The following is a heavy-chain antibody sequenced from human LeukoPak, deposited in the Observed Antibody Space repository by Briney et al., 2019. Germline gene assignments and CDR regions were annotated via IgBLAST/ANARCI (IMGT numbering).Heavy chain of an antibody. V-gene: IGHV1-69*04. D-gene: IGHD3-10*01. CDR1: GGTFSSYA. J-gene: IGHJ4*02. CDR2: IIPILGIA. Sequence: SVKVSCKASGGTFSSYAISWVRQAPGQGLEWMGRIIPILGIANYAQKFQGRVTITADKSTSTAYMELSSLRSEDTAVYYCAREVLIGSGSYYLFDYWGQGTLVTVSS. CDR3: AREVLIGSGSYYLFDY.